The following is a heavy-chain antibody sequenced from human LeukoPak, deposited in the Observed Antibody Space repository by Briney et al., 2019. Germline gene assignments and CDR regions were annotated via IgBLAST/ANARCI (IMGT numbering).Heavy chain of an antibody. CDR3: ARDLDDSSGCYSRSNWFDP. D-gene: IGHD3-22*01. J-gene: IGHJ5*02. CDR2: IYYSGST. Sequence: PSETLSLTCTVSGGSISSYYWSWIRQPPGKGLEWIGYIYYSGSTNYNPSLKSRVTISVDTSKNQFSLKLSSVTAADTAVYYCARDLDDSSGCYSRSNWFDPWGQGTLVIVSS. V-gene: IGHV4-59*01. CDR1: GGSISSYY.